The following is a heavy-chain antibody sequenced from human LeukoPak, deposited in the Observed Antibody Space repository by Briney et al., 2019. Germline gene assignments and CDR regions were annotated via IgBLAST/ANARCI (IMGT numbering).Heavy chain of an antibody. D-gene: IGHD2-2*01. CDR1: GYTFTSYD. CDR3: ARDLGHCSSTSCLTYFDY. CDR2: MNPNSGNT. J-gene: IGHJ4*02. Sequence: ASVKVSCKASGYTFTSYDINWVRQATGQGLEWMGWMNPNSGNTGYAQKFQGRVTMTRNTSIGTAYMEVSRLTSDDTAVYYCARDLGHCSSTSCLTYFDYWGQGTLVTVSS. V-gene: IGHV1-8*01.